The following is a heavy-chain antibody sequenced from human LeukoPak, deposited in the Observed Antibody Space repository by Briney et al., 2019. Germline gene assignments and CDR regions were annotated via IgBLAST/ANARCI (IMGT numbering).Heavy chain of an antibody. V-gene: IGHV1-2*02. CDR2: INPNSGGT. Sequence: ASVKVSCKASGYTFTGYYMHWVRQAPGQGLEWMGWINPNSGGTNYAQKFQGRVTMTRDTSISTAYMELSRLRSDDTAVYYCARDPPYCSSTSCYGGFDYWGRGTLVTVSS. D-gene: IGHD2-2*01. J-gene: IGHJ4*02. CDR3: ARDPPYCSSTSCYGGFDY. CDR1: GYTFTGYY.